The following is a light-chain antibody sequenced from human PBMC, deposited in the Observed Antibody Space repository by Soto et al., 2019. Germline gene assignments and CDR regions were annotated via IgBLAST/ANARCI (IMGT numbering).Light chain of an antibody. CDR1: SSDVGGYNY. Sequence: QSALTQPASVSGSPGQSITISCTGTSSDVGGYNYVSWYQQYPGKVPKLMIYDVSYRLSGVSNRFSGSKSGNTASLTISGLQAEDEADYYCSSYTSSSTYVFGTGTKVTVL. J-gene: IGLJ1*01. CDR2: DVS. V-gene: IGLV2-14*01. CDR3: SSYTSSSTYV.